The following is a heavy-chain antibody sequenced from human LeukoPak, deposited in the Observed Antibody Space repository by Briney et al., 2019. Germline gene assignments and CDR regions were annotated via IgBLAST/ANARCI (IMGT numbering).Heavy chain of an antibody. CDR2: INHSGST. Sequence: SETLSLTCAVYGGSFSGYYWSWIRQPPGKGLEWIGEINHSGSTNYNPSLKSRVTISVDTSKNQFSLKLSSVTAADTAVYYCARVKGPYFLMDVWGKGTTVTVSS. J-gene: IGHJ6*04. CDR3: ARVKGPYFLMDV. D-gene: IGHD2-21*01. CDR1: GGSFSGYY. V-gene: IGHV4-34*01.